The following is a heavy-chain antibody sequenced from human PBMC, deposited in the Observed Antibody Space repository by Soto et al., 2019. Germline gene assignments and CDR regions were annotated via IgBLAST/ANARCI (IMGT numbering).Heavy chain of an antibody. CDR2: ISAYNGNT. D-gene: IGHD4-17*01. Sequence: QVQLVQSGAEVKKPGASVKVSCKASGYTFTSKVIGWWQQPPEQGLGWMGWISAYNGNTNYAQKLQGRVTMTTDTSTSTAYMELRSLRSDDTAVYYCARPRDYGDYHELGIWGQGTMVTVSS. J-gene: IGHJ3*02. V-gene: IGHV1-18*01. CDR1: GYTFTSKV. CDR3: ARPRDYGDYHELGI.